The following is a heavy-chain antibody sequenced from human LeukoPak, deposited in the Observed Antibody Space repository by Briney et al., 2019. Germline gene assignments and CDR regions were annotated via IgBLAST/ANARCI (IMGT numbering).Heavy chain of an antibody. Sequence: SETLSLTCTVSGGSISSGDYYWSWIRQPPGKGLEWIGYICYSGSTYYNPSLKSRVTISVDTSKNQFSLKLSSVTAADTAVYYCARGPELDWFDPWGQGTLVTVSS. CDR2: ICYSGST. J-gene: IGHJ5*02. CDR3: ARGPELDWFDP. V-gene: IGHV4-30-4*01. D-gene: IGHD1-14*01. CDR1: GGSISSGDYY.